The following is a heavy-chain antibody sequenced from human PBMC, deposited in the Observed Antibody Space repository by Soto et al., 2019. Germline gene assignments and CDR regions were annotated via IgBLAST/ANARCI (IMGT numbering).Heavy chain of an antibody. CDR1: GFTFSSYW. V-gene: IGHV3-74*01. D-gene: IGHD3-22*01. Sequence: EVQLVESGGGLVQPGGSQRLSCEGSGFTFSSYWMHWVRQAPGKGLVWVSRINRYGSSTSYAESVKGRFTISRDNAKNTVYLQMNSLRAEDTAVYYCARGGDSSYYDSSGYPAAFDIWGQGTMVTVSS. CDR2: INRYGSST. J-gene: IGHJ3*02. CDR3: ARGGDSSYYDSSGYPAAFDI.